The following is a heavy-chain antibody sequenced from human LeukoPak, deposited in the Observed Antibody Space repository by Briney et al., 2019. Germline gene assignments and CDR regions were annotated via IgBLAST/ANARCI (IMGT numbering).Heavy chain of an antibody. V-gene: IGHV4-39*01. CDR3: ARQERITMIVVVITHAFDI. D-gene: IGHD3-22*01. J-gene: IGHJ3*02. Sequence: PSETLSLTCTVTGGSISSSSYYLGCIRQPPGKGLVWIGSIYYSGSTYYNLSLKSRVTISVDTSKNQFSLKLSSVTAADTAVYYCARQERITMIVVVITHAFDIWGQGTMVTVSS. CDR1: GGSISSSSYY. CDR2: IYYSGST.